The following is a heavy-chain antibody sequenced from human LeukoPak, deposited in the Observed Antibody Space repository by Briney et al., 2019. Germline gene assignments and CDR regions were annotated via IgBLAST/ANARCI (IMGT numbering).Heavy chain of an antibody. J-gene: IGHJ4*02. CDR1: GFTFSSYE. CDR2: ISASGGST. V-gene: IGHV3-23*01. D-gene: IGHD4-23*01. Sequence: GGSLRLSCAASGFTFSSYEMNWVRQAPGKGLEWVSDISASGGSTHYADSVKGRFIISRDNSKNTLYLQMNRLTAEDTAVYYCAKESYRLMVTSFDFWGQGTLLTVSS. CDR3: AKESYRLMVTSFDF.